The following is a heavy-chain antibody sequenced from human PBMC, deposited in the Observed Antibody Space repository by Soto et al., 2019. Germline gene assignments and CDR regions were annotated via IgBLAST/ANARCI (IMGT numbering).Heavy chain of an antibody. CDR2: IYWDDDK. Sequence: QITLKESGPTLVKPTQTLTLTCTFSGFSLSTSGVGVGWIRQPPGKALEWLALIYWDDDKRYSPSLKSRLTIPNDPSKNQVDLTMPNMAPVDTATYSCAPQVITAARYGMDVWGQGTPVTVSS. D-gene: IGHD6-6*01. CDR3: APQVITAARYGMDV. V-gene: IGHV2-5*02. CDR1: GFSLSTSGVG. J-gene: IGHJ6*02.